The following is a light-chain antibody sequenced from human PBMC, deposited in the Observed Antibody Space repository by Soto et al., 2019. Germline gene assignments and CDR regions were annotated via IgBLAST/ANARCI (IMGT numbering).Light chain of an antibody. CDR3: AAWDDSLSGYV. Sequence: QSVLTQPPSASGTPGQRVTISCSGSSSNIGSNYVYWYQQLPGTAPKLLIYRNNQRPSGVPDRFSGSKSGTSVSLAISGLRSEDEADYYCAAWDDSLSGYVFGTGTKLTVL. CDR2: RNN. V-gene: IGLV1-47*01. J-gene: IGLJ1*01. CDR1: SSNIGSNY.